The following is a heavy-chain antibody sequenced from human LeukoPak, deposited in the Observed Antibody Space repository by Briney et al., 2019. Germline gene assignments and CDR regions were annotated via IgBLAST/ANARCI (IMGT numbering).Heavy chain of an antibody. J-gene: IGHJ5*02. CDR2: INPNSGGK. CDR1: GYTFTGYY. Sequence: ASVKVSCKASGYTFTGYYMNWVRQAPGQGLVWMGWINPNSGGKNYAQKFQGRVTMTRDTSISTAYMELSRLRSDDTAVYYCARVADFEVVVAAAFDPWGQGALVTVSS. V-gene: IGHV1-2*02. D-gene: IGHD2-15*01. CDR3: ARVADFEVVVAAAFDP.